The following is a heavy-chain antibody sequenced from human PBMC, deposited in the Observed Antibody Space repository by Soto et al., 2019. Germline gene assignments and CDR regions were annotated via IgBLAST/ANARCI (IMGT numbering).Heavy chain of an antibody. CDR1: GGSIRNYY. J-gene: IGHJ4*02. D-gene: IGHD4-17*01. V-gene: IGHV4-59*01. CDR3: AREDGDFVYVH. CDR2: VFFTGST. Sequence: LSLTCTVSGGSIRNYYLTWIRQSPGKGLEWTGHVFFTGSTKYSPSLESRVTISVDTSQNQFSLSLTSVTTADTAVYYCAREDGDFVYVHWGQGTLVTVSS.